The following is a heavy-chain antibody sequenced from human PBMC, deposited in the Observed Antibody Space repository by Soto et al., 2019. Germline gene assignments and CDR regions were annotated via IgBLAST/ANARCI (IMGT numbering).Heavy chain of an antibody. V-gene: IGHV3-30*18. D-gene: IGHD6-19*01. Sequence: QVQLVESGGGVVQPGRSLRLSCAASGFTFSSYGMHWVRQAPCKGLEWVAVISYDGSNKYYADSVKGRFTISRDNSKNTLYLQMNSLRAEDTAVYYCAKNRGAVAGTGYWFDPWGQGTLVTVSS. CDR3: AKNRGAVAGTGYWFDP. CDR2: ISYDGSNK. CDR1: GFTFSSYG. J-gene: IGHJ5*02.